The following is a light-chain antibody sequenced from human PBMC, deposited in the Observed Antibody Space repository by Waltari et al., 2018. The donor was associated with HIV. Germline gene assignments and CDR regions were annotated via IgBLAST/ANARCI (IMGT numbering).Light chain of an antibody. Sequence: QSALTQPASVAGSPGQSLTISCTGTSSDVDGYNFVHWYQQHPGKAPQLIIFDVFKRPSGVAVRSSGSKAGNTASLTISGLQSEDEADYYCCSYAGSRTWVFGGGTKVTVL. V-gene: IGLV2-23*02. CDR3: CSYAGSRTWV. CDR1: SSDVDGYNF. CDR2: DVF. J-gene: IGLJ3*02.